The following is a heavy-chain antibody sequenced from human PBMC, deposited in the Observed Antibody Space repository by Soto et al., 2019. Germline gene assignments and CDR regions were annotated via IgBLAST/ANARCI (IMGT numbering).Heavy chain of an antibody. CDR3: ARGSSGALYDY. CDR2: ISGYNGYP. Sequence: QIHLVQSGAEVRKPGASVNVSCKTSGYIFTNYGVSWVRQVPGEGLEVVGWISGYNGYPKYGQRFQGRVTLSTDTSTTTGYMELRNLRSDDTAVYYCARGSSGALYDYWGQGTLLTVSS. J-gene: IGHJ4*02. V-gene: IGHV1-18*04. CDR1: GYIFTNYG.